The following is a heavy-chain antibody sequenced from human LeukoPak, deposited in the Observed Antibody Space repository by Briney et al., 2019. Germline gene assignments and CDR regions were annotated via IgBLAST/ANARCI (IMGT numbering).Heavy chain of an antibody. CDR3: ARGGATVAGTFWFDP. V-gene: IGHV4-4*02. D-gene: IGHD6-19*01. CDR2: VYHTGSS. Sequence: SETLSLTCAVSGGSISSSNWWSWVRQPPGKGLEWIGEVYHTGSSNYNPSLKSRVTISVDKSKSQFSLKLTSVTAADTAVYYCARGGATVAGTFWFDPWGQGTLVTVSS. CDR1: GGSISSSNW. J-gene: IGHJ5*02.